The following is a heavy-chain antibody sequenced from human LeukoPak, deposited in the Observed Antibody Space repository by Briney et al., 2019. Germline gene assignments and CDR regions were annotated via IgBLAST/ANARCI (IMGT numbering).Heavy chain of an antibody. CDR2: ISASGGET. J-gene: IGHJ4*02. Sequence: GGSLRLSCVSSGSGFTFTRYAMSWVRQAPGKGLQWVATISASGGETNYADSVKGRFTISRDNSKNTLYLQMNSLRAEDTAVYYCAKEEAGAVAGLSVFWGQGTLVTVSS. V-gene: IGHV3-23*01. CDR1: GFTFTRYA. D-gene: IGHD6-13*01. CDR3: AKEEAGAVAGLSVF.